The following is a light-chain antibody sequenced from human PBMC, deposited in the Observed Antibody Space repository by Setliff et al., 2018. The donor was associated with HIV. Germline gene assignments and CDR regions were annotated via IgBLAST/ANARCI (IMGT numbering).Light chain of an antibody. J-gene: IGLJ1*01. V-gene: IGLV2-14*01. CDR3: SSYAITNTLP. Sequence: QSVLTQPASVSGSPGQSLTISCTGTTSDVGGYNYVSWYQQHPGKAPKLIIYEVRNRPSGVSDRFSGSKPGNTASLTISGLQADDEADYYCSSYAITNTLPFGTGTKGTVL. CDR2: EVR. CDR1: TSDVGGYNY.